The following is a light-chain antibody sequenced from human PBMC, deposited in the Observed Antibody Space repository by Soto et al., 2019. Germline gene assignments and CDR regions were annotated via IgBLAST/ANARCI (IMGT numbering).Light chain of an antibody. CDR1: QSVSSN. CDR3: QQYNDWPPWT. Sequence: EIVMTQSPATLSVSPGERTTLSCRASQSVSSNLAWYQQKPGHTPRLLIYGASTRATGIPARFSGSGSGTEFTLTISSLQSEDFAIYYCQQYNDWPPWTFGQGTTVEI. J-gene: IGKJ1*01. CDR2: GAS. V-gene: IGKV3-15*01.